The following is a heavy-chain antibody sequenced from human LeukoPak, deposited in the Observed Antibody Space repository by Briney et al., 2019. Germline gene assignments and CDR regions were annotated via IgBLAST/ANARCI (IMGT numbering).Heavy chain of an antibody. Sequence: PGGSLRLSCAASGFTFSNYWMHWVRQAPGKGLEWVAHIKEDGTEEYYIDSVKGRFSISRDNAKNTLYLQMSSVRAEDTAVYYCARESRDGYNYVDYWGQGTLVTVSS. CDR1: GFTFSNYW. CDR2: IKEDGTEE. CDR3: ARESRDGYNYVDY. D-gene: IGHD5-24*01. V-gene: IGHV3-7*01. J-gene: IGHJ4*02.